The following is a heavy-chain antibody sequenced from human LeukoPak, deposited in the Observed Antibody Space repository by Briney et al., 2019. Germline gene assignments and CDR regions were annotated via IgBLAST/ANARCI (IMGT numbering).Heavy chain of an antibody. J-gene: IGHJ6*03. Sequence: PGGSLRLSCAASGFTFRNYSMHWVRQATGKGLEWVSFIWSDGNNRFYADSVKGRFTISRDNSKNMLHLQMDSLRPEDTAVYYCAKDPGASVSGFYMDVWGKGTTVIVSS. CDR3: AKDPGASVSGFYMDV. CDR1: GFTFRNYS. V-gene: IGHV3-30*02. CDR2: IWSDGNNR. D-gene: IGHD2-8*02.